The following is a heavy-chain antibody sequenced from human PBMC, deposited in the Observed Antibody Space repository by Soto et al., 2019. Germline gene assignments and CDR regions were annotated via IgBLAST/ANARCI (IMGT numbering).Heavy chain of an antibody. Sequence: GGSLRLSCAASGFTFSSYAMSWVRQAPGKGLEWVSAISGSGGSTYYADSVKGRFTISRDNSKNTLYLQMNSLRAEDTAVYYCANSPQYYYGSGTRTVGYYYYYGMDVWGQGTTVTVSS. CDR2: ISGSGGST. CDR3: ANSPQYYYGSGTRTVGYYYYYGMDV. V-gene: IGHV3-23*01. J-gene: IGHJ6*02. D-gene: IGHD3-10*01. CDR1: GFTFSSYA.